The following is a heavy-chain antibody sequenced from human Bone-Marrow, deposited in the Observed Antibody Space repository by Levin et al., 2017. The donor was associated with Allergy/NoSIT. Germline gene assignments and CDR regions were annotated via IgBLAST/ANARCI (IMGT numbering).Heavy chain of an antibody. CDR3: ARVTQLRFLEWSIAGGDY. CDR1: GFTFSSYS. V-gene: IGHV3-21*01. D-gene: IGHD3-3*01. Sequence: PGESLKISCAASGFTFSSYSMNWVRQAPGKGLEWVSSISSSSSYIYYADSVKGRFTISRDNAKNSLYLQMNSLRAEDTAVYYCARVTQLRFLEWSIAGGDYWGQGTLVTVSS. J-gene: IGHJ4*02. CDR2: ISSSSSYI.